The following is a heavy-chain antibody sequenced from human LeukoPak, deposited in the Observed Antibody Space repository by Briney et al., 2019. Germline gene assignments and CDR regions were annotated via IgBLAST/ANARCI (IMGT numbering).Heavy chain of an antibody. CDR2: IWDDGSSK. CDR1: GFTLSSYG. CDR3: AKPTRGSGSFLIDF. D-gene: IGHD1-26*01. V-gene: IGHV3-33*06. J-gene: IGHJ4*02. Sequence: GGSLRLSCAASGFTLSSYGMHWARQAPGKGLEWVAVIWDDGSSKYYGDSVKGRLTISRDNSKNTLYLQMNSLRAEDTAVYYCAKPTRGSGSFLIDFWGQGTLVTVSS.